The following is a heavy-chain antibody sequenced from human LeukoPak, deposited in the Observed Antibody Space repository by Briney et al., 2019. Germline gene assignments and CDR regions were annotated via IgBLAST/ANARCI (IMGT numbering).Heavy chain of an antibody. J-gene: IGHJ4*02. CDR2: ISSSSSTI. V-gene: IGHV3-48*04. CDR3: ARLGIAVAADEDSFDY. D-gene: IGHD6-19*01. CDR1: GFTFSSYS. Sequence: PGGSLRLSCAASGFTFSSYSMSWVRQAPGKGLEWVSYISSSSSTIYYADSVKGRFTISRDNAKNSLYLQMNSLRAEDTAVYYCARLGIAVAADEDSFDYWGQGTLVTVSS.